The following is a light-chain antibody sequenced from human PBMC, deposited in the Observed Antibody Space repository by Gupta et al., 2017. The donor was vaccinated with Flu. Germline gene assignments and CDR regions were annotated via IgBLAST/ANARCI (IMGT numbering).Light chain of an antibody. V-gene: IGLV2-14*01. J-gene: IGLJ1*01. CDR1: HSDIGSYHY. Sequence: QSALTQPASVSGSPGQSITIPCTGTHSDIGSYHYVSWYQQHPGKAPKVIIYEVSNRPSGVSNRFSGSKSANTASLTISGHQAEDEADYYCNSYTGSNTYVFGTGTKVTVL. CDR3: NSYTGSNTYV. CDR2: EVS.